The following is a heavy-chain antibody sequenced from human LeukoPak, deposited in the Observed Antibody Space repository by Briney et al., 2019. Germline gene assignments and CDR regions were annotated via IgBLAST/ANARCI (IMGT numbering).Heavy chain of an antibody. CDR1: GGTFSSYA. V-gene: IGHV1-69*05. J-gene: IGHJ4*02. CDR3: AAVDWAAASTYYFDY. Sequence: SVKVSCKASGGTFSSYAISWVRQAPGQGLEWMGRIIPIFGTANYAQKFQGRVTITTDESTSTAYMELSSLRSEDTAVYYCAAVDWAAASTYYFDYWGQGTLVTVSS. CDR2: IIPIFGTA. D-gene: IGHD6-13*01.